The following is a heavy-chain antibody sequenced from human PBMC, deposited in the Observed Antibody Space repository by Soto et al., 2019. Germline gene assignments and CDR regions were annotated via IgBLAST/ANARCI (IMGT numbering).Heavy chain of an antibody. J-gene: IGHJ3*02. CDR3: ARETWDIVVVPAATGLNAFDI. Sequence: SLKVSCKASGGTFSSYAISWVRQAPGQGLEWMGGIIPIFGTANYAQKFQGRVTITADESTSTAYMELSSLRSEDTAVYYCARETWDIVVVPAATGLNAFDIWGQGTMVTVSS. CDR2: IIPIFGTA. D-gene: IGHD2-2*01. V-gene: IGHV1-69*13. CDR1: GGTFSSYA.